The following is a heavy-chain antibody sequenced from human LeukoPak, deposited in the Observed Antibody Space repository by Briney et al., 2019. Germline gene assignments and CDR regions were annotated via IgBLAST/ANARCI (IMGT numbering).Heavy chain of an antibody. J-gene: IGHJ6*02. D-gene: IGHD3-3*01. Sequence: GASVKVSCKASGGTFSSYAISWVRQAPGQGLEWMGGIIPIFGTANYAQKFQGRVTITADESTSTAYMELRSLRSDDTAVYYCARDYDFWSGYYVYYYYGMDVWGQGTTVTVSS. CDR3: ARDYDFWSGYYVYYYYGMDV. CDR2: IIPIFGTA. V-gene: IGHV1-69*13. CDR1: GGTFSSYA.